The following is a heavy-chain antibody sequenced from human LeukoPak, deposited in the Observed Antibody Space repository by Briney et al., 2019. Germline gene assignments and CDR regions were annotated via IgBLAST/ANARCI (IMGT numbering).Heavy chain of an antibody. V-gene: IGHV1-18*01. D-gene: IGHD3-10*01. J-gene: IGHJ4*02. CDR1: GYTFTSYG. Sequence: ASVKVSCKASGYTFTSYGISWVRQAPGQGLEWMGWISAYNGNTNYAQKLQGRVTMTTDTSTSTAYMELRSLRSDDTAVYYCTRDLRRVTMVRGIVDYWGQGTLVTVSS. CDR2: ISAYNGNT. CDR3: TRDLRRVTMVRGIVDY.